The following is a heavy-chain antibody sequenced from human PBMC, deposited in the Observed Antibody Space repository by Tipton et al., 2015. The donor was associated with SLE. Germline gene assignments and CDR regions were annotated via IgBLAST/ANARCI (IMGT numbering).Heavy chain of an antibody. Sequence: TLSLTCTVSGDSVKSRYWIWVRQPAGRGLEWLAYRFHDGNINYNPSLKTRLTMSVDTSRDQFSLTLNSVTAPDTGIYYCARGREWNWSPYYMDVWGKGTTVTVSS. CDR2: RFHDGNI. CDR3: ARGREWNWSPYYMDV. V-gene: IGHV4-59*02. D-gene: IGHD1-1*01. J-gene: IGHJ6*03. CDR1: GDSVKSRY.